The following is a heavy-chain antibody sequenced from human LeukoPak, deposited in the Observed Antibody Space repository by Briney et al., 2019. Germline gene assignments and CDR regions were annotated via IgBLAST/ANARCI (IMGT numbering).Heavy chain of an antibody. CDR2: IYYSGST. D-gene: IGHD6-13*01. V-gene: IGHV4-59*01. CDR1: GGSISSYY. CDR3: ASLAGYSSSWYRNEYFQH. Sequence: SETLSLTCTVSGGSISSYYWSWIRQPPGKGLEWIWYIYYSGSTNYNPSLKSRVTISVDTSKNQFSLKLSSVTAADTAVYYCASLAGYSSSWYRNEYFQHWGQGTLVTVSS. J-gene: IGHJ1*01.